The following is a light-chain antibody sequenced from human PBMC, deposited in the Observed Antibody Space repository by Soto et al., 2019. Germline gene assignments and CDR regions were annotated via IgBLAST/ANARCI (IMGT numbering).Light chain of an antibody. CDR1: SSNIGSNY. CDR3: AAWDNSLRAGV. CDR2: EDN. Sequence: QSLLTQPPSVSAAPGQKVTISCSGSSSNIGSNYVSWYQQLPGTAPKLLIYEDNKRPSGIPDRFSGSKSGTSATLGITGLQTGDEAEYYCAAWDNSLRAGVFGGGTKLTVL. J-gene: IGLJ2*01. V-gene: IGLV1-51*02.